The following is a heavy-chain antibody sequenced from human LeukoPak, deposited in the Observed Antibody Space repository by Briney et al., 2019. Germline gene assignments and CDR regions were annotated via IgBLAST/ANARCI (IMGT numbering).Heavy chain of an antibody. V-gene: IGHV3-30-3*01. CDR2: ISYDGSNK. D-gene: IGHD6-19*01. CDR3: ARSMPPGIAVAGREDLDY. J-gene: IGHJ4*02. Sequence: GGSLRLSCAASGFTFSSYAMHWVRQAPGKGLEWVAVISYDGSNKYYADSVKGRFTISRDNSKNTLYLQMNSLRAEDTAVYYCARSMPPGIAVAGREDLDYWGQGTLVTVSS. CDR1: GFTFSSYA.